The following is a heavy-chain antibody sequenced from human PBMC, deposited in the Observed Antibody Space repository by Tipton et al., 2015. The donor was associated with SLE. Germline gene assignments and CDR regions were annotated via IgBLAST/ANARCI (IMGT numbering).Heavy chain of an antibody. CDR2: IYYTGGT. Sequence: TLSLTCSVSGASITSGGYYWSWIPQLPGKGLECIGFIYYTGGTYYDPSLESRVTMSVDTSKNQFSLKLTSVTAADTAIYYCARRSPRADYDNWFDPWGQGMLVTVSS. CDR3: ARRSPRADYDNWFDP. CDR1: GASITSGGYY. D-gene: IGHD4-17*01. V-gene: IGHV4-31*03. J-gene: IGHJ5*02.